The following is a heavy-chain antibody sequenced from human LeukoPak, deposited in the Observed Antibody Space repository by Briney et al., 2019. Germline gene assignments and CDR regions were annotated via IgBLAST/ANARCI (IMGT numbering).Heavy chain of an antibody. D-gene: IGHD3-22*01. CDR1: GFTFSSYG. CDR2: IWYDGSNK. Sequence: VGSLRLSCAASGFTFSSYGMHWVRQAPGKGLEWVAVIWYDGSNKYYADSVKGRFTISRDNSKNTLYLQMNSLRAEDTAVYYCARRISYYYDSSGYYKAHDAFDIWGQGTMVTVSS. CDR3: ARRISYYYDSSGYYKAHDAFDI. J-gene: IGHJ3*02. V-gene: IGHV3-33*01.